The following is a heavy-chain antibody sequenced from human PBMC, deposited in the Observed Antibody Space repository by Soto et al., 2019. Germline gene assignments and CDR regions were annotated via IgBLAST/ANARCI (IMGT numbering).Heavy chain of an antibody. J-gene: IGHJ4*02. CDR2: ISGSGGST. D-gene: IGHD3-10*01. CDR1: GFTFSSYA. CDR3: AKDRGGGSPETDTDY. Sequence: GGSLRLSCAASGFTFSSYAMSWVRQAPGKGLEWVSAISGSGGSTYYADSVKGRFTISRDNAKNTLYLQMNSLRAEDTAVYYCAKDRGGGSPETDTDYWGQGTLVTVSS. V-gene: IGHV3-23*01.